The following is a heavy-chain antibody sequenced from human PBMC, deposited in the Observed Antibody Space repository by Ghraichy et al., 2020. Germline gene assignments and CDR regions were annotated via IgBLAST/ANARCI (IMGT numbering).Heavy chain of an antibody. CDR2: ISWNSGSI. CDR3: AKGFPPITMIGFDY. D-gene: IGHD3-22*01. J-gene: IGHJ4*02. Sequence: GGSLRLSCAASGFTFNDYAIHWVRHAPGKGLEWVSGISWNSGSIGYADSVKGRFTISRDNAKNSLYLQMNSLRAEDTALYYCAKGFPPITMIGFDYWGQGTLVTVSS. V-gene: IGHV3-9*01. CDR1: GFTFNDYA.